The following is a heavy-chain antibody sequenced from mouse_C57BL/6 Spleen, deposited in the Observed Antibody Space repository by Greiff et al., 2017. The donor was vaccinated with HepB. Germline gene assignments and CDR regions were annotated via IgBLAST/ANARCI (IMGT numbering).Heavy chain of an antibody. J-gene: IGHJ2*01. CDR1: GYTFTSYW. V-gene: IGHV1-64*01. CDR3: ARSGDGYYYFDY. D-gene: IGHD2-3*01. Sequence: DQLQQPGAELVKPGASVKLSCKASGYTFTSYWMHWVKQRPGQGLEWIGMIHPNSGSTNYNEKFKSKATLTVDKSSSTAYMQLSSLTSEDSAVYYCARSGDGYYYFDYWGQGTTLTVSS. CDR2: IHPNSGST.